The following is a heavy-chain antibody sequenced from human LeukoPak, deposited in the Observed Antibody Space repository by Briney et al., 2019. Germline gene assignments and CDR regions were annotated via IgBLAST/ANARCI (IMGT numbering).Heavy chain of an antibody. V-gene: IGHV3-23*01. Sequence: GGSLRLSCAASGFTFSSYATSWVRQAPGKGLEWVSAISGSGGSTYYADSVKGRFTISRDNSKNTLYLQMNSLRAEDTAVYYCAKDLEGGYYDSSGYYGDFDYWGQGTLVTVSS. CDR2: ISGSGGST. D-gene: IGHD3-22*01. J-gene: IGHJ4*02. CDR3: AKDLEGGYYDSSGYYGDFDY. CDR1: GFTFSSYA.